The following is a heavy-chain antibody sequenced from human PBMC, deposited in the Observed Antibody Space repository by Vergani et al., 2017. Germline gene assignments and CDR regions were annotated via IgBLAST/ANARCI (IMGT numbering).Heavy chain of an antibody. D-gene: IGHD3-22*01. CDR2: IYYSGST. J-gene: IGHJ2*01. CDR1: GGSISSYY. CDR3: ARADSSGYYPDWYFDL. Sequence: QVQLQESGPELVKPSETLSLTCTVSGGSISSYYWSWIRQPPGKGLEWIGYIYYSGSTNYNPSLKSRVTISVDTSKNQFSLKLSSVTAADTAVYYCARADSSGYYPDWYFDLWGRGTLVTVSS. V-gene: IGHV4-59*01.